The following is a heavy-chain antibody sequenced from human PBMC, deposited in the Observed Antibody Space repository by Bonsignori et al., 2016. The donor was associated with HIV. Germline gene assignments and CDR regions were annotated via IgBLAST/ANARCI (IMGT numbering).Heavy chain of an antibody. CDR2: ISAYNGDT. Sequence: WVRQAPGQGLEWMGWISAYNGDTNYAHKLQGRVTMTTDTSTSTAYMELRSLRSDDTAVYYCARGLGGNHDVGYWGQGTLVTVSS. V-gene: IGHV1-18*01. D-gene: IGHD1-14*01. J-gene: IGHJ4*02. CDR3: ARGLGGNHDVGY.